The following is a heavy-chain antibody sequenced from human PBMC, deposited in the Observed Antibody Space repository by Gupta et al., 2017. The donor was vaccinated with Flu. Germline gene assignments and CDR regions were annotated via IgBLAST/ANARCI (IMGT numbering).Heavy chain of an antibody. CDR3: VWSDRAEAFDF. J-gene: IGHJ3*01. D-gene: IGHD1-26*01. V-gene: IGHV3-15*01. CDR1: GFTFAKAW. Sequence: EVQLVESGGGLVEPGGSLRLSCATSGFTFAKAWMSWVRQVPGKGLEWVARIKSETDVGATDYTVPVKGRFAISRDDSKNTLYLKMNSLKTEDTGVYYCVWSDRAEAFDFWGQGTMVTVSS. CDR2: IKSETDVGAT.